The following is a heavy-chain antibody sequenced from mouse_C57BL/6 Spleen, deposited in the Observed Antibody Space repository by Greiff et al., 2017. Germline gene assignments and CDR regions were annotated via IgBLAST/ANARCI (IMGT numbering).Heavy chain of an antibody. D-gene: IGHD2-10*01. CDR1: GYTFTSYW. V-gene: IGHV1-61*01. CDR3: ARSSYSPFAY. Sequence: QVQLQQPGAELVRPGSSVKLSCKASGYTFTSYWMDWVQQRPGQGLEWIGNIYPSDSETHYNQKFKDKATLTVDKSSSTAYMQLSSLTSEDSAVYYCARSSYSPFAYWGQGTLVTVSA. CDR2: IYPSDSET. J-gene: IGHJ3*01.